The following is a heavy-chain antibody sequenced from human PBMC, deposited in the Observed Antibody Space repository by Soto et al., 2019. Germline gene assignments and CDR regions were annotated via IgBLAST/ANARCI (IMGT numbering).Heavy chain of an antibody. CDR2: INTGNGDT. CDR3: ASRGYHFSRGLDP. V-gene: IGHV1-3*04. J-gene: IGHJ5*02. CDR1: GYTFTAYG. Sequence: ASVKVSCKASGYTFTAYGIHWVRQAPGQRLGWMGWINTGNGDTKYSQKFQGRVTITRDTSARTAYMELNSLRSEDTAVYYCASRGYHFSRGLDPWGQGTLVTVYS. D-gene: IGHD3-3*01.